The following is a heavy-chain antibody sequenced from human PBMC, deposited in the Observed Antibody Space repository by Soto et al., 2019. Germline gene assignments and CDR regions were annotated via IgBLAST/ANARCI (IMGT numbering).Heavy chain of an antibody. V-gene: IGHV4-59*08. CDR1: GGSISSYY. J-gene: IGHJ6*02. D-gene: IGHD2-2*01. CDR3: ARLRGYCSSNSCHSGMDV. Sequence: SPTLSLTSTVSGGSISSYYWSWIRQPPGKGLEWIGYIYYSGSTNYNPSLKSRVTISVDTSKNQFSLKLSSVTAADTAVYYCARLRGYCSSNSCHSGMDVWGQGTTVTVS. CDR2: IYYSGST.